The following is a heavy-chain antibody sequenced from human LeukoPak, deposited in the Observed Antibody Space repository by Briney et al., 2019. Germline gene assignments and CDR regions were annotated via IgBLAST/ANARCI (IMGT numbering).Heavy chain of an antibody. D-gene: IGHD3-10*01. CDR1: GFTFTNAW. CDR3: ARDGWVDY. V-gene: IGHV3-21*01. CDR2: ITSSSSYI. J-gene: IGHJ4*02. Sequence: GGSLRLSCAASGFTFTNAWMSWVRQAPGKGLEWVSSITSSSSYIYYADSVKGRFTISRDNAKNSLYLQMNSLRAEDTAVYYCARDGWVDYWGQGTLVTVSS.